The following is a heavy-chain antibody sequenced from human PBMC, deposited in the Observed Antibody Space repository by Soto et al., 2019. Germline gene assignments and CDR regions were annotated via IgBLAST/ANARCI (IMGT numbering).Heavy chain of an antibody. D-gene: IGHD6-19*01. CDR3: ASGSSGWRSNWFDP. CDR2: INHSGST. CDR1: GGSFSGYY. Sequence: SETLSLTCAVYGGSFSGYYWSWIRQPPGKGLEWIGEINHSGSTNYNPSLKSRVTISVDTSKNQFSLKLSSVTAADTAVYYCASGSSGWRSNWFDPWGQGTLVTVSS. J-gene: IGHJ5*02. V-gene: IGHV4-34*01.